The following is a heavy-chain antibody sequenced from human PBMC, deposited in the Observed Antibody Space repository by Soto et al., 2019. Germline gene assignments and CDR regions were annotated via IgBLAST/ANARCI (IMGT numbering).Heavy chain of an antibody. CDR2: FVPSDSFT. V-gene: IGHV5-10-1*03. J-gene: IGHJ6*02. Sequence: EVQLVQSGSEVKKAGESLRTSGQAFGSTFTNYWTIWVRQMPGKGLEWMGRFVPSDSFTKYSPSLQGHVTFSIDKSIDTAYVQWTSLQASDAAIYYCARHPEPHYDFVSGHSPGGMDVWGQGTTVTVS. CDR3: ARHPEPHYDFVSGHSPGGMDV. CDR1: GSTFTNYW. D-gene: IGHD3-3*01.